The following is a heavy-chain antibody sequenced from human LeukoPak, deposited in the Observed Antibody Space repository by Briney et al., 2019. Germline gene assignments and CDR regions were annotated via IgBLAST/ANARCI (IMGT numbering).Heavy chain of an antibody. D-gene: IGHD3-22*01. V-gene: IGHV1-18*04. Sequence: ASVKVSCKASGYTFTSYYMHWVRQAPGQGLEWMGWISAYNGNTNYAQKLQGRVTMTTDTSTSTAYMELRSLRSDDTAVYYCARDHLISSGYQKYDYWGQGTLVTVSS. CDR1: GYTFTSYY. J-gene: IGHJ4*02. CDR2: ISAYNGNT. CDR3: ARDHLISSGYQKYDY.